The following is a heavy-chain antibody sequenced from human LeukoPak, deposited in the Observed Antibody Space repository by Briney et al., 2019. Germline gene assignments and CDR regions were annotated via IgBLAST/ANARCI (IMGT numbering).Heavy chain of an antibody. V-gene: IGHV3-23*01. CDR2: ISGSGDNT. D-gene: IGHD3-3*01. J-gene: IGHJ4*02. CDR1: GFTFSSYA. Sequence: GWSLRLSCAASGFTFSSYAMSWVRQAPGKGLEWVSVISGSGDNTYYADSVKGRFTISRDNSKNTLYLQMNSLRAEDTAVYYCAKVGYYDFWSGYYLMAYFDYWGQGTLVTVSS. CDR3: AKVGYYDFWSGYYLMAYFDY.